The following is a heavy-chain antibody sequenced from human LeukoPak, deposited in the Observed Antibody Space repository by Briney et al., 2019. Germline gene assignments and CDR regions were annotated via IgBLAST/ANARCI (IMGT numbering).Heavy chain of an antibody. CDR3: ARVSPGYGDGSFDY. CDR1: GFTFSNHS. CDR2: ISGSGGSA. D-gene: IGHD4-17*01. V-gene: IGHV3-23*01. J-gene: IGHJ4*02. Sequence: GGSLRLSCAGSGFTFSNHSMSWVRQAPGKGLEWLSSISGSGGSAYYADSVKGRFTISRDNSKNTLYLQMNSLRAEDTAVYYCARVSPGYGDGSFDYWGQGTLVTVSS.